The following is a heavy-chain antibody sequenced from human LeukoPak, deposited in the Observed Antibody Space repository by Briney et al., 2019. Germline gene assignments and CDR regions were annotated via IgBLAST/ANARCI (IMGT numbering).Heavy chain of an antibody. CDR3: ARDDHYNYYYMDV. Sequence: GGSLRLSCAASGFIFSTHSMNWVRQAPGKGLEWVSYISSSSSTVYYADSVKGRFTISRDNAENSLYLQMNSLGAEDTAVYYCARDDHYNYYYMDVWGKGTTVTVSS. V-gene: IGHV3-48*01. J-gene: IGHJ6*03. CDR2: ISSSSSTV. CDR1: GFIFSTHS.